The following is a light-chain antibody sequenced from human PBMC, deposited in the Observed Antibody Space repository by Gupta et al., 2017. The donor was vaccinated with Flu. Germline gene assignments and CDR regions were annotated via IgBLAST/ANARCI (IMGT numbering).Light chain of an antibody. V-gene: IGKV3-20*01. CDR2: DAS. Sequence: EIVLTQSPGTLSLSPGEGVTLSCRASQSVSSNYLAWFQQKPGQAPRLLIYDASSRATGIPGRFSGSGSGTDFILTISRLEPEDFAVYYCQQYGSSPYSFGQGTKLEIK. J-gene: IGKJ2*03. CDR3: QQYGSSPYS. CDR1: QSVSSNY.